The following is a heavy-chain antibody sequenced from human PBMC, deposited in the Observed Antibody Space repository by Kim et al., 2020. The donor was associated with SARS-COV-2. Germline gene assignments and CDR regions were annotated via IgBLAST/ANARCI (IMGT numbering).Heavy chain of an antibody. CDR3: AKLVTRWSGSTLDI. Sequence: ADSVKGRFTISRDNSKNTLYLQMNSLRAEDTAVYYCAKLVTRWSGSTLDIWGQGTMVTVSS. V-gene: IGHV3-23*01. J-gene: IGHJ3*02. D-gene: IGHD3-10*01.